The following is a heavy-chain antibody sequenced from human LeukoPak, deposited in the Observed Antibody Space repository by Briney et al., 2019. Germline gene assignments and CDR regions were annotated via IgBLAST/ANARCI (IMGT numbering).Heavy chain of an antibody. CDR1: GFTFRSYG. CDR2: IRYDGSNK. CDR3: AKDLVVAGPDEIDY. Sequence: PGGSLRLSCAASGFTFRSYGMHWVRQAPGKGLEWVAFIRYDGSNKYYADSVKGRFTISRDNSKNTLYLQMKSLRAEDTAVYYCAKDLVVAGPDEIDYWGQGTLVTVSS. D-gene: IGHD6-19*01. V-gene: IGHV3-30*02. J-gene: IGHJ4*02.